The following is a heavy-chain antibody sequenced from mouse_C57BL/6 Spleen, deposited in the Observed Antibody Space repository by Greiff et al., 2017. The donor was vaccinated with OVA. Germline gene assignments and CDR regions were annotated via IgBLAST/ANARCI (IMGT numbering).Heavy chain of an antibody. CDR1: GYTFTDYY. V-gene: IGHV1-26*01. CDR2: INPNNGGT. J-gene: IGHJ2*01. CDR3: ARQNWDY. Sequence: EVKLQQSGPELVKPGASVKISCKASGYTFTDYYMNWVKQSHGKSLEWIGDINPNNGGTSYNQKFKGKATLTVDKSSSTAYMELRSLTSEDSAVYYCARQNWDYWGQGTTLTVSS. D-gene: IGHD4-1*01.